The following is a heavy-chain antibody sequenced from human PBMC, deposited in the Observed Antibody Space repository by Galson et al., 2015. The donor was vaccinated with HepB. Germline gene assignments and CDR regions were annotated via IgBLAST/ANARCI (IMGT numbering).Heavy chain of an antibody. CDR3: AREKMGVGGEYFDY. V-gene: IGHV3-30-3*01. CDR2: ISYDGSNK. D-gene: IGHD3-16*01. J-gene: IGHJ4*02. Sequence: SLRPSCAASGFTFSSYAMHWVRQAPGKGLEWVAVISYDGSNKYYADSVKGRFTISRDNSKNTLYLQMNSLRAEDTAVYYCAREKMGVGGEYFDYWGQGTLVTVSS. CDR1: GFTFSSYA.